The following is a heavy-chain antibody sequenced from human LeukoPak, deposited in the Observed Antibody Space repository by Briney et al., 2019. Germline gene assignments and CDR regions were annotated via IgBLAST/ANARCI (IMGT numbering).Heavy chain of an antibody. D-gene: IGHD4-17*01. Sequence: PGGSLRLSCAASGFTFSYAWMSWVRQAPGKGLEWVASIKQDGSEKYYVDSVKGRFTISRDNAKNSLYLQMNSLRAEDTAVYYCARGNGDLPFDYWGQGTLVTVSS. J-gene: IGHJ4*02. V-gene: IGHV3-7*05. CDR3: ARGNGDLPFDY. CDR1: GFTFSYAW. CDR2: IKQDGSEK.